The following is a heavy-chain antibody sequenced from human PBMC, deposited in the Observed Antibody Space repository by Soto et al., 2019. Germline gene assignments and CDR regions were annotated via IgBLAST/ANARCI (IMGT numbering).Heavy chain of an antibody. CDR2: ISYDGISV. Sequence: QVHLVESGGAVVQPGRSLTLSCTASGFTFSTFAMHWVRQVPGKGLEWVAFISYDGISVYYADSVKGRFTISRDNSKNTLYMRMNSMRADDTAVYQCAKAGHTIVGADHMEVWGHGTTATVSS. J-gene: IGHJ6*02. V-gene: IGHV3-30-3*01. D-gene: IGHD3-3*01. CDR3: AKAGHTIVGADHMEV. CDR1: GFTFSTFA.